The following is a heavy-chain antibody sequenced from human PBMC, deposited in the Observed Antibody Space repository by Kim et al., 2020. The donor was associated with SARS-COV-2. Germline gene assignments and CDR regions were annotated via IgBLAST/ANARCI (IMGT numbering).Heavy chain of an antibody. V-gene: IGHV3-64D*09. Sequence: GGSLRLSCSASAFTFSSYAMHWVRQAPGKGLEYVSTISSNGVTTYYADSVKGRFTISRDNSKNTLYLQMSSLRDDDAAVYYCVKDLTTVTTGASAFDYWGQGTLVTVSS. J-gene: IGHJ4*02. D-gene: IGHD4-17*01. CDR3: VKDLTTVTTGASAFDY. CDR2: ISSNGVTT. CDR1: AFTFSSYA.